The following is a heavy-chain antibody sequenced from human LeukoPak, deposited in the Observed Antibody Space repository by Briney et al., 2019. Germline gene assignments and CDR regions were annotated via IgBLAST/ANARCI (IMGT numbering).Heavy chain of an antibody. CDR1: GFTVDSNY. CDR3: TTGWAIFGVIDY. D-gene: IGHD3-3*01. V-gene: IGHV3-53*01. Sequence: LAGGSLRLSCAASGFTVDSNYLSWVRQAPGKGLEWVSTIYTGGNTYYAASVKGRFTISRDFSKNTVFLHMNSLRAEDTAVYYCTTGWAIFGVIDYWGQGTLVTVSS. J-gene: IGHJ4*02. CDR2: IYTGGNT.